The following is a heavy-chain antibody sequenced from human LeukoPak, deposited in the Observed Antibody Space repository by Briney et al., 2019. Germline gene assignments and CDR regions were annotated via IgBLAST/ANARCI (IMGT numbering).Heavy chain of an antibody. Sequence: GASVKVSCKASGYTFTSYGISWVRRAPGQGLEWMGWISAYNGNTNYAQKLQGRVTMTTDTSTSTAYMELRSLRSDDTAVYYCARDGGHYYYDSSGYSDYWGQGTLVTVSS. J-gene: IGHJ4*02. CDR1: GYTFTSYG. CDR2: ISAYNGNT. CDR3: ARDGGHYYYDSSGYSDY. D-gene: IGHD3-22*01. V-gene: IGHV1-18*01.